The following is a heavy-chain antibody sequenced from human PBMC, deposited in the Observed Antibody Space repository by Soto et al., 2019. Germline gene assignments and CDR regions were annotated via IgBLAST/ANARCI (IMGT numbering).Heavy chain of an antibody. CDR2: ITSGGST. D-gene: IGHD3-3*01. CDR1: GFTVSSVY. V-gene: IGHV3-66*01. CDR3: ARDILGGAYDFWH. J-gene: IGHJ4*02. Sequence: ESGGGLVQPGGSLRLSCAASGFTVSSVYMTWVRQAPGKGLEWVSVITSGGSTYYADSVRVRFTISRDNSKNTLYLQMNSLRAEDTAVYYCARDILGGAYDFWHGGQGTLVTVSS.